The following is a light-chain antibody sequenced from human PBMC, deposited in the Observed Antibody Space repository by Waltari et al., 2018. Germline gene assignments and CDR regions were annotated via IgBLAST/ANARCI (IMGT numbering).Light chain of an antibody. J-gene: IGKJ3*01. CDR3: QQSYSTLLLT. V-gene: IGKV1-39*01. CDR2: AAS. Sequence: DIQMTQSPSSLSASVGDRVTITCRASQSISSYLNWYQQKPGKAPKLLIYAASSLQSGVPSRVSGSRSGTDFTLTISSLQPEDFATYYCQQSYSTLLLTFGPGTKVDIK. CDR1: QSISSY.